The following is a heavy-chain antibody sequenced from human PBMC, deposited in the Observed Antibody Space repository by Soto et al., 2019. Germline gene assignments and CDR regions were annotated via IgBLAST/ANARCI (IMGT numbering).Heavy chain of an antibody. J-gene: IGHJ6*02. CDR2: ISGSGGST. V-gene: IGHV3-23*01. CDR1: GFTFGSYA. Sequence: GGSLRLSCAASGFTFGSYAMSWVRQAPGKGLEWVSGISGSGGSTYYADSMKGRFTISRDNSKNTVYLQMNSLRVEDTAVYFCAKGMAYSGGDCYSGYYYVMDVWGQGTTVTVSS. CDR3: AKGMAYSGGDCYSGYYYVMDV. D-gene: IGHD2-21*02.